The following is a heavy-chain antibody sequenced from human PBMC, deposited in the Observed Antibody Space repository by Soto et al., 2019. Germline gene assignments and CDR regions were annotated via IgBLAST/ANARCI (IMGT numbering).Heavy chain of an antibody. CDR3: AKVSSSWYAGFFDL. J-gene: IGHJ4*02. Sequence: EVQLLESGGGLVQPGGSLRLSCTASGFTFSRHAMTWVRQAPGKGLEWVSGLSDSGASIYYADSVKGRFTISRDNSMNTLYLQMNTLRAEDTAVYYCAKVSSSWYAGFFDLWGQGTLVTVSS. CDR2: LSDSGASI. CDR1: GFTFSRHA. V-gene: IGHV3-23*01. D-gene: IGHD6-13*01.